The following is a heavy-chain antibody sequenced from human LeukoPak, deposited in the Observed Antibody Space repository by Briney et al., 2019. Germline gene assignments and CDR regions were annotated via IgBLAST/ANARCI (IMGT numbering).Heavy chain of an antibody. D-gene: IGHD6-13*01. CDR2: IKQDGSEK. J-gene: IGHJ4*02. Sequence: GGSLRLSCAASGFTFSSYWMSWVRQAPGKGLEWVANIKQDGSEKYYVDSVKGRFTISRDNAKNSLYPQMNSLRAEDTAVYYCVRPPYSSSWYGIFDYWGQGTLVTVSS. V-gene: IGHV3-7*01. CDR3: VRPPYSSSWYGIFDY. CDR1: GFTFSSYW.